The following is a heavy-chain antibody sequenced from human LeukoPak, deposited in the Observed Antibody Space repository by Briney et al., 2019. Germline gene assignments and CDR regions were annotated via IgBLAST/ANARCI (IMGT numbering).Heavy chain of an antibody. Sequence: SETLSLTCAVYGGSFSGYYWSWIRQPPGKGLEWIGEINHSGSTNYNPSLKSRVTISVDTSKNQFSLKLSSVTAADTAVYYCARFPVRGYSGYGYYYGMDVWGQGTTVTVSS. V-gene: IGHV4-34*01. CDR3: ARFPVRGYSGYGYYYGMDV. CDR1: GGSFSGYY. J-gene: IGHJ6*02. D-gene: IGHD5-12*01. CDR2: INHSGST.